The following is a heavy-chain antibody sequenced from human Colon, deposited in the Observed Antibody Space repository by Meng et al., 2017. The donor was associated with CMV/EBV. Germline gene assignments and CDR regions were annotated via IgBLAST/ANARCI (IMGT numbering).Heavy chain of an antibody. D-gene: IGHD5-12*01. CDR2: TSRSGSTK. Sequence: GESLKISCVASGFNFSDHYMSWIRQVPGKGLEWVSFTSRSGSTKNYADSVKGRFTISRDNTKNSLYLQMNSLRAEDTAVYYCARACYDPSYYYYYGMDVWGQGTTVTVSS. CDR3: ARACYDPSYYYYYGMDV. J-gene: IGHJ6*02. CDR1: GFNFSDHY. V-gene: IGHV3-11*04.